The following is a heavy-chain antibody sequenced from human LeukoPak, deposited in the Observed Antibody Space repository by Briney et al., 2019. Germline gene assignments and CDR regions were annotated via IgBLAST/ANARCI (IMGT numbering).Heavy chain of an antibody. Sequence: GGSLRLSCAASGFTFSSYSMNWVRQAPGKGLEWVSSINSSSSYIYYADSVKGRFTISRDNAKTSLYLQMNSLRAEDTAVYYCARDVGVTALFYYGMDVWGQGTTVTVSS. V-gene: IGHV3-21*01. CDR1: GFTFSSYS. D-gene: IGHD2-8*01. CDR2: INSSSSYI. CDR3: ARDVGVTALFYYGMDV. J-gene: IGHJ6*02.